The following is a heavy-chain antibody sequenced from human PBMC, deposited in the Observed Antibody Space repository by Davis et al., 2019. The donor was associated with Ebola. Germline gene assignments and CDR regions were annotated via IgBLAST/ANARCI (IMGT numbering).Heavy chain of an antibody. Sequence: GESLKISCAASGFTFSSYAMHWVRQAPGKGLEWVAFIRYDGSNKYYADSVKGRFTISRDNSKNTLYLQMNSLRAEDTAVYYCAKDVVGGGYSYGRYYYYGMDVWGQGTTVTVSS. CDR3: AKDVVGGGYSYGRYYYYGMDV. V-gene: IGHV3-30*02. D-gene: IGHD5-18*01. CDR2: IRYDGSNK. CDR1: GFTFSSYA. J-gene: IGHJ6*02.